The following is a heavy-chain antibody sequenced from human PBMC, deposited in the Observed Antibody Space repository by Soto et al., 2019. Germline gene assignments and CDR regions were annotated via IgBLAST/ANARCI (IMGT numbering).Heavy chain of an antibody. CDR1: GFTFSSYA. V-gene: IGHV3-23*01. CDR2: ISGSGGST. J-gene: IGHJ1*01. D-gene: IGHD6-19*01. Sequence: GGSLRLSCAASGFTFSSYAMSWVRQAPGKGLEWVSAISGSGGSTYYADSVKGRFTISRDNSKNTLYLQMNSLRAEDTAVYYCAKASSSGWYPAEYFQHWGQDTLVTVSS. CDR3: AKASSSGWYPAEYFQH.